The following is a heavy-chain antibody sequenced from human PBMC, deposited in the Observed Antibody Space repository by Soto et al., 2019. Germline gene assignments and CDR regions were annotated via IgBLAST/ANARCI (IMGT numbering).Heavy chain of an antibody. D-gene: IGHD4-4*01. CDR3: ARVTHRIDYSNYVDYFGY. Sequence: ASVKVSCKASGYTFTSYGISWVRQAPGQGLEWMGWISAYNGNTNYAQKLQGRVTMTTDTSTSTAYMELRSLRSDDTAVYYCARVTHRIDYSNYVDYFGYWRQGTLDTVSS. CDR2: ISAYNGNT. V-gene: IGHV1-18*01. CDR1: GYTFTSYG. J-gene: IGHJ4*02.